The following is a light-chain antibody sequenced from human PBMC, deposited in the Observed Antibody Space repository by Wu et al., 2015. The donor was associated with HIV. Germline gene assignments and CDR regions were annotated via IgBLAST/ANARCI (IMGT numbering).Light chain of an antibody. V-gene: IGKV1-5*03. J-gene: IGKJ2*01. CDR3: QQYNNYLYT. Sequence: DIQMTQPPSTLSASAGDRVTITCRASQSISSWLAWYQQKPGKAPKLLIYKASSLESGVPSRFSGSGSGTEFTLTISSLQPDDFATYYCQQYNNYLYTFGQGTKLETK. CDR1: QSISSW. CDR2: KAS.